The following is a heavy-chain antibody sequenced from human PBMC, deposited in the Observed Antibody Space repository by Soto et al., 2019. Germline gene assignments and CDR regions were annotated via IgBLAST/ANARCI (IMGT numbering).Heavy chain of an antibody. CDR1: GGTFSSYT. Sequence: QVQLVQSGAEVKKPGSSVKVSCKASGGTFSSYTISWVRQAPGQGLEWMGRIIPILGIANYAQKFQGRVTITADKSTSTAYMELGSLRTEDMAVYYCASDRAYQRRDYWGQGTLVTVSS. D-gene: IGHD2-2*01. V-gene: IGHV1-69*02. J-gene: IGHJ4*02. CDR3: ASDRAYQRRDY. CDR2: IIPILGIA.